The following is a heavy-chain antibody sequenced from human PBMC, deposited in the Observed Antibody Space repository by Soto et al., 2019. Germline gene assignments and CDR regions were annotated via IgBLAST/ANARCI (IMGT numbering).Heavy chain of an antibody. CDR2: IYYSGST. Sequence: SETLSLTCTVSGGSISSYYWSWIRQPPGKGLEWIGYIYYSGSTNYNPSLKSRVTISVDTSKNQFSLKLSSVTAADTAVYYCARDIGFSYGDYGYYYYGMDVWGQGTTVTVS. CDR3: ARDIGFSYGDYGYYYYGMDV. CDR1: GGSISSYY. J-gene: IGHJ6*02. D-gene: IGHD4-17*01. V-gene: IGHV4-59*01.